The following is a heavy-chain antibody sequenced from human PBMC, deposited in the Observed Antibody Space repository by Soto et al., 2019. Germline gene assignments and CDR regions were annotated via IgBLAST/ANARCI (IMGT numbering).Heavy chain of an antibody. J-gene: IGHJ4*02. CDR1: GHTFTANY. V-gene: IGHV1-2*02. CDR3: ARDLAKGGGSAGFDY. CDR2: INPKSGGT. Sequence: APGKVSCKASGHTFTANYIPWVRHGPGKGFEWMGWINPKSGGTKYQQKFQGRVTMTRDTSLSTVYMTLTRLTSDDTAVYYCARDLAKGGGSAGFDYWGQGTLVTVSS. D-gene: IGHD1-26*01.